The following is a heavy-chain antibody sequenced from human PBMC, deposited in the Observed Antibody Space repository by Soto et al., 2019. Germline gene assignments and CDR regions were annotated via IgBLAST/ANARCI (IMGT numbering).Heavy chain of an antibody. J-gene: IGHJ6*02. Sequence: QVTLKESGPVLVKPTETLTLTCTVSGFSLSNARMGVSWIRQPPGKALEWLAHIFSNEEKSYSTSLKSRLTNSKDISKSQVVLTMTNMDPVDTATYYCARIRYSGSYLTDYYYYYGMDVWGQGTTVTVSS. V-gene: IGHV2-26*01. CDR2: IFSNEEK. CDR1: GFSLSNARMG. D-gene: IGHD1-26*01. CDR3: ARIRYSGSYLTDYYYYYGMDV.